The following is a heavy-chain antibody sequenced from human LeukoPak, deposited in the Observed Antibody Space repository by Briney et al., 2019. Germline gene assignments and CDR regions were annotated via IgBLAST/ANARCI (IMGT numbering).Heavy chain of an antibody. CDR3: ASISIAVAGQHNYFDY. D-gene: IGHD6-19*01. V-gene: IGHV3-48*03. CDR2: ISSSGSTI. Sequence: GGSLRLSCAASGFTFSSYEMNWVRQAPGKGLEWVSYISSSGSTIYYADSVKGRFTISRDNAKNSLYLQMNSLRAEDTAVYYCASISIAVAGQHNYFDYWGQGTLVTVSS. J-gene: IGHJ4*02. CDR1: GFTFSSYE.